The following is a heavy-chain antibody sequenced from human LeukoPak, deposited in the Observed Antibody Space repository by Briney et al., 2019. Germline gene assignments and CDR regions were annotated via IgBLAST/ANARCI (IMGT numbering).Heavy chain of an antibody. Sequence: ASVKVSCKASGYTFTSYGISWVRQAPGQGLEWMGWISAYNGNTSYAQKLQGRVTMTTDTSTSTAYMELRSLRSDDTAVYYCARDRPEFWITGTTKFPTDYWGQGTLVTVSS. CDR3: ARDRPEFWITGTTKFPTDY. CDR1: GYTFTSYG. V-gene: IGHV1-18*01. J-gene: IGHJ4*02. D-gene: IGHD1-14*01. CDR2: ISAYNGNT.